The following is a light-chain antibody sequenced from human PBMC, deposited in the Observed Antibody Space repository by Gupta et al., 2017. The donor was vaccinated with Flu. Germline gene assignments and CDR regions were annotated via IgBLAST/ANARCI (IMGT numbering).Light chain of an antibody. CDR2: AAS. CDR3: QQSYSTPRT. Sequence: DIQMTQSPSSLSAFVGDRVTLTCRASQSVRTYLNWYQQKPGKAPKLLIYAASSLQSGVPSRFSGSGSGTDFTLTISSLQPEDFATYYCQQSYSTPRTFGQGTKV. CDR1: QSVRTY. V-gene: IGKV1-39*01. J-gene: IGKJ1*01.